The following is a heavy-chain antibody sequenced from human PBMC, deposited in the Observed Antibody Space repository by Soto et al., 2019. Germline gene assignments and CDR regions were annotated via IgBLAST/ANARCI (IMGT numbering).Heavy chain of an antibody. D-gene: IGHD4-17*01. CDR3: GAPATQGDYEEDYYYYGMDV. J-gene: IGHJ6*02. CDR2: IIPIFGTA. CDR1: GGTFSSYA. Sequence: SVKVSCKASGGTFSSYAISWVRQAPGQGLEWMGGIIPIFGTANYAQKFQGRVTITADESTSTAYTELSSLRSEDTAVYYCGAPATQGDYEEDYYYYGMDVWGQGTTVTVPS. V-gene: IGHV1-69*13.